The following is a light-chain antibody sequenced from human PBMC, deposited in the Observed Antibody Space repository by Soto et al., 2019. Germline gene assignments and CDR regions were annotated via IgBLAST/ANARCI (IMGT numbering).Light chain of an antibody. J-gene: IGKJ2*01. CDR1: HSLFYTSNNKNY. CDR3: QLYFTLPHH. CDR2: WAS. Sequence: SKTKKTLAVSVGARATITCKSSHSLFYTSNNKNYLAWYQQKPGQSPKLLFYWASTRESGVPDRISASGSGTDFTLTISSLQAGDVAVYYCQLYFTLPHHFGHRTKV. V-gene: IGKV4-1*01.